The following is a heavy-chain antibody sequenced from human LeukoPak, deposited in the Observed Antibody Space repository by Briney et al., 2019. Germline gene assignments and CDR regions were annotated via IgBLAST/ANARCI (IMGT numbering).Heavy chain of an antibody. D-gene: IGHD6-13*01. Sequence: GGSLRLSCAASGFTVSDNYMSWVRQAPGKGLEWVSVMYMRGDTYYADSVKGRFTFSRDISKNTLYLQMNGLRTEDTAMCYCARGAPQVPAAGVLASWGQGTLFTVSS. J-gene: IGHJ5*02. CDR1: GFTVSDNY. V-gene: IGHV3-53*01. CDR2: MYMRGDT. CDR3: ARGAPQVPAAGVLAS.